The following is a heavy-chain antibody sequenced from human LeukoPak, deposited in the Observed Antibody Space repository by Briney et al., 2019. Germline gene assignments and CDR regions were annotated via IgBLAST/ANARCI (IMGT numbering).Heavy chain of an antibody. D-gene: IGHD3-22*01. CDR1: GFTFSDYY. V-gene: IGHV3-11*06. J-gene: IGHJ4*02. Sequence: GGSLRLSCAASGFTFSDYYMSWIRQAPGKGLEWVSYISSSSSYTNYADSVKGRFTISRDNAKNSLYLQMNSLRAEDTAVYYCARIGREYDSSGYYYFDYWGQGTLVTVSS. CDR2: ISSSSSYT. CDR3: ARIGREYDSSGYYYFDY.